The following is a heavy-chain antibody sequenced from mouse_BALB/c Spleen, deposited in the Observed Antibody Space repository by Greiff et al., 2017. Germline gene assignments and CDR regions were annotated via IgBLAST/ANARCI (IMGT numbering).Heavy chain of an antibody. D-gene: IGHD2-1*01. CDR1: GYTFSSYW. CDR3: ARSGGNYGFYAMDY. J-gene: IGHJ4*01. Sequence: QVQLQQSGAELMKPGASVKISCKATGYTFSSYWIEWVKQRPGHGLEWIGEILPGSGSTNYNEKFKGKATFTADTSSNTAYMQLSSLTSEDSAVYDGARSGGNYGFYAMDYWGQGTSVTVSS. CDR2: ILPGSGST. V-gene: IGHV1-9*01.